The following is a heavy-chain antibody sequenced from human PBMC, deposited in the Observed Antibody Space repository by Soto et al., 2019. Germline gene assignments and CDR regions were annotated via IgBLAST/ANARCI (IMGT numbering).Heavy chain of an antibody. J-gene: IGHJ4*02. CDR1: GGSVSSGDYY. Sequence: SETLSLTCTVSGGSVSSGDYYWSWIRQPPGKGLEWIGHIHYSGNTYYTTSFRSRGTISMDTSNNQFSLKLSSVTAADTSVYYCARASSLQQVGYWGQGTQVTVSS. V-gene: IGHV4-30-4*01. CDR3: ARASSLQQVGY. CDR2: IHYSGNT. D-gene: IGHD6-13*01.